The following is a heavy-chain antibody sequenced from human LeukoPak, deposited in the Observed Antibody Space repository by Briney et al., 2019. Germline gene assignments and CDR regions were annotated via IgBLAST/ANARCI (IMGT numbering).Heavy chain of an antibody. CDR2: IYYSGIT. Sequence: PSQTLSLTCSVSGGSISRSDYYWSWIRQPPGKGLEWIGYIYYSGITYYNPSLKSRVTISVDTSKNQFSLKLSSVTAADTAVYYCARDVDTAMASGFDPWGQGTLVTVSS. V-gene: IGHV4-30-4*01. CDR3: ARDVDTAMASGFDP. J-gene: IGHJ5*02. D-gene: IGHD5-18*01. CDR1: GGSISRSDYY.